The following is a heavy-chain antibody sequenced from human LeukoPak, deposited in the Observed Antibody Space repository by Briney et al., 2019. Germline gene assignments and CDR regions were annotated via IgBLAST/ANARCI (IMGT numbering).Heavy chain of an antibody. J-gene: IGHJ4*02. V-gene: IGHV3-23*01. Sequence: GGSLRLSCAASGFTFSSYAMSWVRQAPGKGLEWVSAISGSGGSTYYADSVKGRFTISRDNSKNTLYLQMNSLRAEDTAVYYCAKDLRAIAVAGQAFDYRGQGTLVTVSS. CDR3: AKDLRAIAVAGQAFDY. CDR2: ISGSGGST. CDR1: GFTFSSYA. D-gene: IGHD6-19*01.